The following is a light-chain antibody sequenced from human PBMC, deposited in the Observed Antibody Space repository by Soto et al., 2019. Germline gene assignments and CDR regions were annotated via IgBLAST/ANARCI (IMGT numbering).Light chain of an antibody. CDR1: SSNIGAGYD. V-gene: IGLV1-40*01. CDR3: QSYDSSLSAL. J-gene: IGLJ3*02. Sequence: QSVLTQPPSVSGAPGQRVTISCTGSSSNIGAGYDVHWYQQLPGTAPKLLIYGNSNRPSGVPDRFSGSKSGTSASLAITGLQAEDEADYYCQSYDSSLSALFGGGTNLTV. CDR2: GNS.